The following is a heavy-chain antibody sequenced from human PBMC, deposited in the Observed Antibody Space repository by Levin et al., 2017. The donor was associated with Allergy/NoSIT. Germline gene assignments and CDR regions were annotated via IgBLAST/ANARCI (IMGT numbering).Heavy chain of an antibody. CDR3: ARGQLLRFLEWLLYY. J-gene: IGHJ4*02. CDR2: INPNSGGT. D-gene: IGHD3-3*01. Sequence: GESLKISCKASGYTFTDYYMHWVRQAPGQGLEWMGWINPNSGGTNYAQKFQGRVTMTRDTSISTAYMELSRLRSDDTAVYYCARGQLLRFLEWLLYYWGQGTLVTVSS. CDR1: GYTFTDYY. V-gene: IGHV1-2*02.